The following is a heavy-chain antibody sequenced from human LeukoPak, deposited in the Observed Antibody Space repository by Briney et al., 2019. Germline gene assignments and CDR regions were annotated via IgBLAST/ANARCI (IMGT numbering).Heavy chain of an antibody. CDR3: ARGSPTYYDFWSGYSPDY. Sequence: PSETLSLTCAVYGGSFSGYYWSWIRQPPGKGLEWMGEINHSGSTNYNPSLTSRVTISVDTSKNQFSLKLSSVTAADTAVYYCARGSPTYYDFWSGYSPDYWGQGTLVTVSS. V-gene: IGHV4-34*01. CDR1: GGSFSGYY. D-gene: IGHD3-3*01. J-gene: IGHJ4*02. CDR2: INHSGST.